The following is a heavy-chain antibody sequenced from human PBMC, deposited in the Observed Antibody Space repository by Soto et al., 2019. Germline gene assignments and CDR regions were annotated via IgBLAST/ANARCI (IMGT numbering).Heavy chain of an antibody. Sequence: GESLKISCNGSGYNFATYWIAWVRQMPGKGLEYMGIIYPGDSDTRYSPSFQGQVTFSADKSINTAYLQWSSLKASDTAMYYCARHGFYGDYASNYFDPWGHGTPVTVYS. V-gene: IGHV5-51*01. CDR1: GYNFATYW. CDR3: ARHGFYGDYASNYFDP. D-gene: IGHD4-17*01. J-gene: IGHJ5*02. CDR2: IYPGDSDT.